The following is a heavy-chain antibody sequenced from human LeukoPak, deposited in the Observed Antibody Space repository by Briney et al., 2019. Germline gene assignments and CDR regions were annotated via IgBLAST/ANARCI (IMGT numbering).Heavy chain of an antibody. D-gene: IGHD5-18*01. V-gene: IGHV1-69*04. CDR2: IIPILGIA. Sequence: GASVKVSCKASGGTFSSYAISWVRQAPGQGLEWMGRIIPILGIANYAQKFQGRVTITADKSTSTAYMELSSLRSEDTAVYYCARGGGSAMVVPSYYYYGMDVWGQGTTVTVSS. CDR3: ARGGGSAMVVPSYYYYGMDV. J-gene: IGHJ6*02. CDR1: GGTFSSYA.